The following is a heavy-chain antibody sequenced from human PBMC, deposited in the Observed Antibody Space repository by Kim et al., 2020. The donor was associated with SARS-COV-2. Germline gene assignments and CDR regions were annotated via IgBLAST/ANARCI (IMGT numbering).Heavy chain of an antibody. CDR3: ARDAGSLAGSYMDV. Sequence: ASVKVSCKTSGYIFTSYVIHWVRQAPVQRPEWMGRIIPGTTNIKYSQTFQGRVAMTDDRHATTVYLELNSLRLEDTAVYYCARDAGSLAGSYMDVWGNGT. CDR1: GYIFTSYV. V-gene: IGHV1-3*01. D-gene: IGHD6-19*01. J-gene: IGHJ6*03. CDR2: IIPGTTNI.